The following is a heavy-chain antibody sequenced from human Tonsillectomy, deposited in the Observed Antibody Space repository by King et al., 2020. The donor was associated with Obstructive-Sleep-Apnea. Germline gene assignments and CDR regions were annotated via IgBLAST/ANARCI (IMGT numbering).Heavy chain of an antibody. CDR3: ARHGANVLRYKIDY. V-gene: IGHV4-39*01. J-gene: IGHJ4*02. CDR1: GDSISSRNYY. D-gene: IGHD3-9*01. CDR2: INYSGTT. Sequence: PLQESGPGLVKPSETLSLTCSVSGDSISSRNYYWGWVRQPPGKGLAWIGHINYSGTTSYSPSLKSRVTISVDTSKNQFSLDLRSVTAADTAVYYCARHGANVLRYKIDYWGQGTLVTVSS.